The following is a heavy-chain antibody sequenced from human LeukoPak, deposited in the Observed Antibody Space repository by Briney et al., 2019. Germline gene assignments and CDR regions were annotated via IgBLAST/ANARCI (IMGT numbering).Heavy chain of an antibody. CDR3: ARAYY. V-gene: IGHV3-7*01. CDR1: GFSSSRTW. Sequence: GGSLRLPCAASGFSSSRTWMSWVRQAPGKGLEWVANIEPDGTEKAYVNSVKGRFTISRDNAKNSLFLEMNSLRVEDTAVYYCARAYYWGQGTLVTVSS. J-gene: IGHJ4*02. D-gene: IGHD2-21*01. CDR2: IEPDGTEK.